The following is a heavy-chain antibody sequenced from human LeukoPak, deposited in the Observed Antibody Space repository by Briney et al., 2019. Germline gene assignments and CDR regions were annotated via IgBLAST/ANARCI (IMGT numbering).Heavy chain of an antibody. CDR2: IKQDGSEK. D-gene: IGHD3-22*01. Sequence: GGSLRLSCAASGFTFGSYWMHWVRQAPGKGLVWVANIKQDGSEKYYVDSVKGRFTISRDNAKNSLYLQMNSLRAEDTAVYYCASTLATYYYDSSGYYSYWGQGTLVTVSS. J-gene: IGHJ4*02. CDR1: GFTFGSYW. CDR3: ASTLATYYYDSSGYYSY. V-gene: IGHV3-7*01.